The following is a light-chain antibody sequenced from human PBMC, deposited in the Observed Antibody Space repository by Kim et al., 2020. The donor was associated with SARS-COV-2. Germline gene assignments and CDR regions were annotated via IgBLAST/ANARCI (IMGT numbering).Light chain of an antibody. V-gene: IGLV1-40*01. Sequence: VTNSTTGNSSNSGAGYDVHWYQQLPGTAPKLLISGNSNRPSGVPDRFSGSKSGTSASLAITGLQAEDEADYYCQSYDSSLSGRVFGGGTQLTVL. J-gene: IGLJ2*01. CDR3: QSYDSSLSGRV. CDR1: SSNSGAGYD. CDR2: GNS.